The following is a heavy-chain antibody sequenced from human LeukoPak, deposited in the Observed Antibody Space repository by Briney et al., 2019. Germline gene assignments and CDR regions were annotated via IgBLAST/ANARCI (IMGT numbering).Heavy chain of an antibody. Sequence: GGSLRPSCAASAFIFSSHGFYWVRQAPGKGREWVAFMYVDENDKHYADSVKGRFTVSRDNSKNTFHLQMDSLTTADAAVYHCATLVKTGSGGRGYFDHWDQGTLVTVSS. J-gene: IGHJ4*02. V-gene: IGHV3-30*02. CDR1: AFIFSSHG. CDR2: MYVDENDK. D-gene: IGHD2-8*02. CDR3: ATLVKTGSGGRGYFDH.